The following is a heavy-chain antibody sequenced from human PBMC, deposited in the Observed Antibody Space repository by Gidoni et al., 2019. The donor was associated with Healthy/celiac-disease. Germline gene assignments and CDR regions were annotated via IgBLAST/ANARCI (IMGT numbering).Heavy chain of an antibody. CDR2: IRSKANSYAT. D-gene: IGHD6-19*01. V-gene: IGHV3-73*02. Sequence: EVQLVESGGGLVQPGGSLKLSCAASGFTFSGSAMHWVRQASGKGLEWVGRIRSKANSYATAYAASVKGRFTISRDDSKNTAYLQMNSLKTEDTAVYYCTTLRQWLDRNNWFDPWGQGTLVTVSS. CDR3: TTLRQWLDRNNWFDP. J-gene: IGHJ5*02. CDR1: GFTFSGSA.